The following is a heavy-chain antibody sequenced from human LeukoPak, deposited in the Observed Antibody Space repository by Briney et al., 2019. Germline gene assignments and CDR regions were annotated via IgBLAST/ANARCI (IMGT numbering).Heavy chain of an antibody. Sequence: ASVKVSCKVSGYTLTDLAIHWVRQTPGKGLEWMGRFDPEDGERIYAQKFQGRATMTEDTSTDTAYMELTSLGAEDTAVYYCLTDKTFPMRPIDWGQGTLVTVSS. CDR3: LTDKTFPMRPID. CDR2: FDPEDGER. D-gene: IGHD2-2*01. CDR1: GYTLTDLA. J-gene: IGHJ4*02. V-gene: IGHV1-24*01.